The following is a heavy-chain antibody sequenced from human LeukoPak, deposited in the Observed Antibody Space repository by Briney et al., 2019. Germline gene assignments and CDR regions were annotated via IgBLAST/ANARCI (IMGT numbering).Heavy chain of an antibody. Sequence: GGSLRLSCAVSGFTFSSYAMNWVRQAPGKGLERVSVVSGNGGTTKYADSVKGRFTISRDNTKNALYLQMSSLRAEDTAVYYCAKSQRNDQQVVQRIDYWGQGTLVTVSS. J-gene: IGHJ4*02. D-gene: IGHD2-2*01. CDR1: GFTFSSYA. CDR2: VSGNGGTT. CDR3: AKSQRNDQQVVQRIDY. V-gene: IGHV3-23*01.